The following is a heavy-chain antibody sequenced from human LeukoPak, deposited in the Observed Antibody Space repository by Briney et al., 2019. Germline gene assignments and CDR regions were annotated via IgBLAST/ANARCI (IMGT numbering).Heavy chain of an antibody. CDR2: ISFHGTDS. V-gene: IGHV3-30*04. D-gene: IGHD3-3*01. J-gene: IGHJ6*03. CDR1: GFTFISYA. CDR3: ARDTRSYYYYYMDV. Sequence: AGTSLRLSCAASGFTFISYAIHWVRQAPGKGLEWVAVISFHGTDSFYADSVKGRFTISRDNAKNSLYLQMNSLRAEDTAVYYCARDTRSYYYYYMDVWGKGTTVTVSS.